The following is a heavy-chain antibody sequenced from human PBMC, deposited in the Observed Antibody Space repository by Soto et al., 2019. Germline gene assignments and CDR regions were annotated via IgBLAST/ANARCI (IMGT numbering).Heavy chain of an antibody. CDR1: GFTFSSYW. V-gene: IGHV3-7*01. D-gene: IGHD2-15*01. CDR2: IKQDGSEK. J-gene: IGHJ4*02. Sequence: EVQLVESGGGLVQPGGSLRLSCAASGFTFSSYWMSWVRQASGKGLEWVANIKQDGSEKYYVDSVKGRFTISRDNAKNSLYLQMNSLRAEDTAVYYCARDGYCSGGSCYPNDYWGQGTLVSVSP. CDR3: ARDGYCSGGSCYPNDY.